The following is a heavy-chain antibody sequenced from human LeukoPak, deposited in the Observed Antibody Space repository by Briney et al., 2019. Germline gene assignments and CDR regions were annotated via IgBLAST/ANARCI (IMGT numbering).Heavy chain of an antibody. CDR1: GYSISSGYY. D-gene: IGHD4-17*01. V-gene: IGHV4-38-2*01. CDR2: IYHSGST. J-gene: IGHJ4*02. CDR3: ARSNAGDYPGDY. Sequence: PSETLSLTCAVSGYSISSGYYWGWIRQPPGKGLEWIGSIYHSGSTYYNPSLKSRVTISVDTSKNQFSLKLSSVTAADTAVYYCARSNAGDYPGDYWGQGTLITVSS.